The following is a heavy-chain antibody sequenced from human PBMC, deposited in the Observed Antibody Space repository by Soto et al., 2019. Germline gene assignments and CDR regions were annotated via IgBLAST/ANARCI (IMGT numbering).Heavy chain of an antibody. V-gene: IGHV3-30-3*01. CDR2: ISYDGSNK. CDR3: ARVLLRFWSGTYGMDV. Sequence: QVQLVESGGGVVQPGRSLRLSCAASGFTFSSYAMHWVRQAPGKGLEWVAVISYDGSNKYYADSVKGRFTISRDNSKNTLYLQMNSLRAEDTAVYYWARVLLRFWSGTYGMDVWGQGTTVTVSS. CDR1: GFTFSSYA. J-gene: IGHJ6*02. D-gene: IGHD3-3*01.